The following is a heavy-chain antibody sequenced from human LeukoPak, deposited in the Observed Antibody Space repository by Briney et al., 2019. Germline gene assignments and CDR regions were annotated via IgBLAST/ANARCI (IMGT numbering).Heavy chain of an antibody. CDR2: MNPNSGNT. CDR3: ARQNYDYVWGSYRYDY. D-gene: IGHD3-16*02. J-gene: IGHJ4*02. Sequence: ASVKVSCKASGYTFTSYDISWVRQATGQGLEWMGWMNPNSGNTGYAQKFQGRVTMTRNTSISTAYMELSSLRSEDTAVYYCARQNYDYVWGSYRYDYWGQGTLVTVSS. CDR1: GYTFTSYD. V-gene: IGHV1-8*01.